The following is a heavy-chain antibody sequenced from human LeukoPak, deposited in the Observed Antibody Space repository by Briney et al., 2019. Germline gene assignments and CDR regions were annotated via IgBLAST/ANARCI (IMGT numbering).Heavy chain of an antibody. V-gene: IGHV4-38-2*02. D-gene: IGHD6-19*01. CDR3: ARRSYSSGWYG. Sequence: SETLSLTCTVSGYSISSGYYWSWIRQPPGKGLEWIGEINHSGSTNYNPSLKSRVTISVDTSKNQFSLKLSSVTAADTAVYYCARRSYSSGWYGWGQGTLVTVSS. CDR2: INHSGST. CDR1: GYSISSGYY. J-gene: IGHJ4*02.